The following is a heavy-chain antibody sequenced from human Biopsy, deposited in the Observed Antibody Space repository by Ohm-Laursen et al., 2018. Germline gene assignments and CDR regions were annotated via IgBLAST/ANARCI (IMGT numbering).Heavy chain of an antibody. CDR3: ASAGYNPDWNFDL. D-gene: IGHD5-24*01. CDR2: ISNIGST. V-gene: IGHV4-61*01. J-gene: IGHJ2*01. CDR1: GASVTSGSYY. Sequence: SETLSLTCTVSGASVTSGSYYWSWIRQPPGKGLEWLGYISNIGSTNYNPSLKSRVTISVDTSKNHFSLKLTSVTAADTAVYYCASAGYNPDWNFDLWGRGTRVTVSS.